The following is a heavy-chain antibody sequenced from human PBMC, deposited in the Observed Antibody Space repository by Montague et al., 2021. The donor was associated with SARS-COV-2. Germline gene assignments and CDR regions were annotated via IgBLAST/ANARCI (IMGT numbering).Heavy chain of an antibody. V-gene: IGHV3-23*01. CDR3: ASLGRGYPYGWFDF. D-gene: IGHD3-10*01. CDR2: ISGGGART. Sequence: SLRLSCAASGFPFNTFAFSWVRQAPGMGLQWVTTISGGGARTDYEDSVRGRFTVSRDNSQNTVSLQMNSLRAEDTAVYYCASLGRGYPYGWFDFWGQGSLLLVSS. J-gene: IGHJ4*02. CDR1: GFPFNTFA.